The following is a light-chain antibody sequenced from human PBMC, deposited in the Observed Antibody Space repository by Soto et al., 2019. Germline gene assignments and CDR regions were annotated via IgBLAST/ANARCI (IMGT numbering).Light chain of an antibody. CDR1: QSVSSSY. V-gene: IGKV3-20*01. Sequence: EIVLTQSPGTLSLSPGERATLSCRASQSVSSSYLAWYQQKPGQAPRLLIYGASSRATGIPDRFSGSGSGTDFTLTISRLEPEDFAVYYGQQYGSSPALYTFGQGTKLEIK. CDR2: GAS. CDR3: QQYGSSPALYT. J-gene: IGKJ2*01.